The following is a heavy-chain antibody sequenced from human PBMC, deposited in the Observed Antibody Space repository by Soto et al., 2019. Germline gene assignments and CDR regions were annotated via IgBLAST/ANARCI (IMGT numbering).Heavy chain of an antibody. CDR3: ARAPTYCGGDCYPWFDP. J-gene: IGHJ5*02. CDR1: GGSISSYY. Sequence: SETLSLTCTVSGGSISSYYWSWIGQAPGKGLEWIGYIYYSGSTNYNPSLKSRVTISVDTSKNQFSLKLSSVTAADTAVYYCARAPTYCGGDCYPWFDPWGQGTLVTVSS. V-gene: IGHV4-59*01. CDR2: IYYSGST. D-gene: IGHD2-21*02.